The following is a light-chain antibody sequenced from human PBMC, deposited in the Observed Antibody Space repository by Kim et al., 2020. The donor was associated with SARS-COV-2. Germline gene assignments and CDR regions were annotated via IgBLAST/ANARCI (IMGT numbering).Light chain of an antibody. V-gene: IGLV3-21*02. Sequence: APGQTAKITGGGDDIGTRSVHWYQQQPGQAPVLVVYDNSARPSGTPGRFSGSNSGNTATLTISRVGAGDEADYYCQVWDTSTDYVVFGGGTQLTVL. CDR3: QVWDTSTDYVV. CDR2: DNS. J-gene: IGLJ3*02. CDR1: DIGTRS.